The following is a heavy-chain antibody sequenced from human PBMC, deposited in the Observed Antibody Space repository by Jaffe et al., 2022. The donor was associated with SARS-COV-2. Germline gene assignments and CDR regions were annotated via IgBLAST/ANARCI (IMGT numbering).Heavy chain of an antibody. J-gene: IGHJ6*02. CDR1: GFTFSSYG. CDR3: ARETGLGSVAGMDV. Sequence: QVQLVESGGGVVQPGRSLRLSCAASGFTFSSYGMHWVRQAPGKGLEWVAVIWYDGSNKYYADSVKGRFTISRDNSKNTLYLQMNSLRAEDTAVYYCARETGLGSVAGMDVWGQGTTVTVSS. V-gene: IGHV3-33*01. D-gene: IGHD1-1*01. CDR2: IWYDGSNK.